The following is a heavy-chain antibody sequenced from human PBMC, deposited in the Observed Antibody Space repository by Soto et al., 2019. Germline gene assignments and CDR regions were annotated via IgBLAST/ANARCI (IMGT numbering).Heavy chain of an antibody. Sequence: HPGSFLRVYCAASGFTGEAFSMTWVRQAPGKGLEWVASIKQDGKEIFYVDSVKGRFTISRDGATNSLYLQMNNLRADDTAIYYCARAGVEDTVYRPSDYWGQGTLVTVSS. CDR1: GFTGEAFS. J-gene: IGHJ4*02. D-gene: IGHD2-8*02. CDR2: IKQDGKEI. CDR3: ARAGVEDTVYRPSDY. V-gene: IGHV3-7*03.